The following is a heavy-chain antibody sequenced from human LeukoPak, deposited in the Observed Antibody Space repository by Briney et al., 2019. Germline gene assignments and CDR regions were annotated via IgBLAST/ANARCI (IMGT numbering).Heavy chain of an antibody. D-gene: IGHD3-22*01. V-gene: IGHV1-2*02. Sequence: ASVKVSCKASGYTFTGYYMHWVRQAPGQGFEWMGWINPNSGGTNYAQKFQGRVTMTRDTSISTAYMELSRLRSDDTAVYYCARGLRYYYDSSGYYYGYWGQGTLVTVSS. CDR1: GYTFTGYY. J-gene: IGHJ4*02. CDR2: INPNSGGT. CDR3: ARGLRYYYDSSGYYYGY.